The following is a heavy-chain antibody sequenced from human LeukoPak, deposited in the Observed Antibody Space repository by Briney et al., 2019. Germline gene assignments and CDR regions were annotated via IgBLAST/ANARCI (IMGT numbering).Heavy chain of an antibody. J-gene: IGHJ4*02. CDR1: GFTFSNYG. D-gene: IGHD3-3*01. Sequence: PRGSLRLSCVASGFTFSNYGIHWVRQAPGKGLEWVAVISYDGNNKYYADSVKGRFTISRDNSKNTLYLQMNSLRAEDTAMYYCACAYYDFWSGYFSPDSWGQGTLVTVSS. CDR2: ISYDGNNK. V-gene: IGHV3-30*03. CDR3: ACAYYDFWSGYFSPDS.